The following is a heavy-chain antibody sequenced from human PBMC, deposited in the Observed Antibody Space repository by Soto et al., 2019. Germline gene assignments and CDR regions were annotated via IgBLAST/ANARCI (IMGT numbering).Heavy chain of an antibody. Sequence: PSETLSLTXTVSGSSISGFYWSWIRQPAGKGLEWIGRIYSSGITSYNPSLKSRVTMSVDTSKNQFSLNLTSATAADTAVYYCARGPGSYNWFDLWGQGTLVTVS. V-gene: IGHV4-4*07. CDR3: ARGPGSYNWFDL. D-gene: IGHD3-10*01. CDR1: GSSISGFY. J-gene: IGHJ5*02. CDR2: IYSSGIT.